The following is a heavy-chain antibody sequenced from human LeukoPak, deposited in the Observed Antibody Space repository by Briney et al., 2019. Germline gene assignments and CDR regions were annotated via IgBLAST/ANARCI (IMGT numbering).Heavy chain of an antibody. D-gene: IGHD3-22*01. CDR2: IYYSGRT. J-gene: IGHJ4*02. CDR3: AICRKFHSDSSGYCNYFDY. V-gene: IGHV4-39*01. CDR1: GSSISSSSDY. Sequence: PSETLSLTCSVSGSSISSSSDYWGWIRQPPGKGLERIGSIYYSGRTYYNLSLKSRVTMSVDTSKNQFSLKLSSVTAADTAVYYCAICRKFHSDSSGYCNYFDYWGQGTLVTVSS.